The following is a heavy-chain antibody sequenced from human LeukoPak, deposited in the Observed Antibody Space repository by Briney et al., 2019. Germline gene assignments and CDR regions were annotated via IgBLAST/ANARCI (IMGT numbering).Heavy chain of an antibody. D-gene: IGHD2-21*01. J-gene: IGHJ3*02. CDR1: GFTFSAYT. Sequence: AGGSLRLSCAASGFTFSAYTLHWVRQAPGKGLEWVTVISYDGNKKYYADSVKGRYTISRDNSKNTLYLQMNSLRAEDTAVYYCAKDPIPDAFDIWGQGTMVTVSS. V-gene: IGHV3-30-3*01. CDR2: ISYDGNKK. CDR3: AKDPIPDAFDI.